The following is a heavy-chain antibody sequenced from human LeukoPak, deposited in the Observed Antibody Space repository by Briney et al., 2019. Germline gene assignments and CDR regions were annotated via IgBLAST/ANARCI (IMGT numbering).Heavy chain of an antibody. D-gene: IGHD7-27*01. CDR1: GFTFSSYA. V-gene: IGHV3-23*01. CDR2: ISGSGGST. Sequence: GGSLRLSCAASGFTFSSYAMSWVRQAPGKGLEWVSAISGSGGSTYYADSVKGRFTISRDNSKNTLHLQMNSLRAEDTAVYYCAKDGEGFYYYYYMDVWGKGTTVTVSS. CDR3: AKDGEGFYYYYYMDV. J-gene: IGHJ6*03.